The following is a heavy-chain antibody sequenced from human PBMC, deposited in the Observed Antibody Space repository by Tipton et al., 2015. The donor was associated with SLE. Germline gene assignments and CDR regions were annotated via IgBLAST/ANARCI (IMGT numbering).Heavy chain of an antibody. CDR2: IHTSGST. J-gene: IGHJ4*02. D-gene: IGHD4-23*01. Sequence: TLSLTCTVSGGSISTDSYYWSWIRQPAGKGLEWIGYIHTSGSTNYNPSLKSRVTISVDTSKNQFSLKLISMTAADTAVYYCASSDFGGWEFDYWGQGTLVTVSS. CDR1: GGSISTDSYY. CDR3: ASSDFGGWEFDY. V-gene: IGHV4-61*09.